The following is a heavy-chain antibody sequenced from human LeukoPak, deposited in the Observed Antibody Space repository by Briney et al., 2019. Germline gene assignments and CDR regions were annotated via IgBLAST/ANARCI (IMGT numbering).Heavy chain of an antibody. CDR3: ARVDDYVWGSFDY. CDR2: FYHSGST. D-gene: IGHD3-16*01. J-gene: IGHJ4*02. Sequence: SETLSLTCTVSGYSISSGYYWGWIRQPPGKGLEWIGSFYHSGSTYYNPSLKSRVTISVDTSKNQFSLKLSSVTAADTAVYYCARVDDYVWGSFDYWGQGTLVTVSS. CDR1: GYSISSGYY. V-gene: IGHV4-38-2*02.